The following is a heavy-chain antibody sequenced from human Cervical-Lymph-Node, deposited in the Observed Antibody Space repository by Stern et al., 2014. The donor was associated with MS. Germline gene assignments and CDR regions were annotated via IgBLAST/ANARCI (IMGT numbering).Heavy chain of an antibody. CDR3: ARHYGDYYFDS. CDR2: IIPLIVTA. V-gene: IGHV1-69*06. D-gene: IGHD4-17*01. CDR1: GAAFSRYA. J-gene: IGHJ4*02. Sequence: QVPLVQSGAEVKKPGSSVTVSCKASGAAFSRYAMSWVRQAHGHGLEWMGRIIPLIVTANIAQKFRGRVTITADNSTSTAYMELSSLRSEDTAVYYCARHYGDYYFDSWGQGTLVTVSS.